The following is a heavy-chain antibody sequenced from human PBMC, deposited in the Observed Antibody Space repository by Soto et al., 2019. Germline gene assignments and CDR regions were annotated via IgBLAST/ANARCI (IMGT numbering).Heavy chain of an antibody. V-gene: IGHV3-23*01. Sequence: GGSLRLACAASGFIFSSYAMSWVRQAPGKGLEWVSAISGSGGSTYYADSVKGRFTISRDNSKNTLYLQMNSLRAEDTAVYYCAYSSTPFDYWGQGTLVTVSS. CDR1: GFIFSSYA. CDR3: AYSSTPFDY. D-gene: IGHD6-13*01. J-gene: IGHJ4*02. CDR2: ISGSGGST.